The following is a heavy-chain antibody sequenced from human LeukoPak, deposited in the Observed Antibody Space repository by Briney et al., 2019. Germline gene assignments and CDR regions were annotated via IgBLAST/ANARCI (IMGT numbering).Heavy chain of an antibody. Sequence: PGGSLRLSCAASGFTFSSYGMSWVRQAPGKGLEWVSAISGSGGSTYYADSVKGRFTISRDNSKNTLYLQMNSLRAEDTAVYYCAKVGDIVATWGYYFDYWGQGTLVTVSS. D-gene: IGHD5-12*01. J-gene: IGHJ4*02. CDR1: GFTFSSYG. CDR3: AKVGDIVATWGYYFDY. V-gene: IGHV3-23*01. CDR2: ISGSGGST.